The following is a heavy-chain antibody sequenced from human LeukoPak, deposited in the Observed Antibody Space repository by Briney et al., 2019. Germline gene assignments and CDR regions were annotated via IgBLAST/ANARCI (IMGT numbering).Heavy chain of an antibody. CDR1: GFIFSSYS. J-gene: IGHJ4*02. CDR3: VCIRYN. CDR2: ITGSGGNT. D-gene: IGHD1-1*01. V-gene: IGHV3-23*01. Sequence: GGSLRLSCAASGFIFSSYSMSWVRQAPGMGLEWVSVITGSGGNTYYADSVKGRFTISRDNAKNSLYLQMNSLRAEDTAVYYCVCIRYNWGQGTLVTVSS.